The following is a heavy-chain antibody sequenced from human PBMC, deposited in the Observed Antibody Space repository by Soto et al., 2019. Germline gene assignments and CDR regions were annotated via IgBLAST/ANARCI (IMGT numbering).Heavy chain of an antibody. CDR3: ARRNYGYYYYYYMDV. V-gene: IGHV4-39*01. D-gene: IGHD4-17*01. Sequence: PSEALSVPCTLSAGFISTSSYYWCWIRQRPGKGLEWIGSIYYSGSTYYNPSLKSRVTISVDTSKNQFSLKLSSVTAADTAVYYCARRNYGYYYYYYMDVWGKGTTVT. CDR1: AGFISTSSYY. J-gene: IGHJ6*03. CDR2: IYYSGST.